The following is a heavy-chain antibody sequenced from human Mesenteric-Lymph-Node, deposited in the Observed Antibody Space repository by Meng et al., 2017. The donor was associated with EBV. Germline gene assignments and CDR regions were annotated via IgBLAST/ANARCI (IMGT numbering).Heavy chain of an antibody. CDR3: ARFGAILRGFDY. J-gene: IGHJ4*02. CDR1: GVSISSSSSY. Sequence: LQQQESCAGLDKPSDTLSLACSFSGVSISSSSSYWGWIRQPPGRGLEWIGSIYYTGSTYYNPSLKSRVTISVDTSKNQFSLKLSSVTAADTAVYYCARFGAILRGFDYWGQGTLVTVSS. V-gene: IGHV4-39*07. D-gene: IGHD3-10*01. CDR2: IYYTGST.